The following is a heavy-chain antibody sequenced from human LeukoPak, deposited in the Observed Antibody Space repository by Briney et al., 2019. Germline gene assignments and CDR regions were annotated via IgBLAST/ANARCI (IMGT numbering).Heavy chain of an antibody. D-gene: IGHD6-19*01. CDR2: ISSSSYI. CDR1: GFTFSSYS. V-gene: IGHV3-21*01. J-gene: IGHJ4*02. CDR3: AREGSGSGHDY. Sequence: GGSLRLSCAASGFTFSSYSMNWVRQAPGKGLEWVSSISSSSYIYYADSVKGRFTISRDNAKNSLYLQMNSLRAEDTAVYYCAREGSGSGHDYWGQGTLVTASS.